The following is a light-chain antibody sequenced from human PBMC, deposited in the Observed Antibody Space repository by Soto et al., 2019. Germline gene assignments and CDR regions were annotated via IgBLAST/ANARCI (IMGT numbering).Light chain of an antibody. V-gene: IGKV1-39*01. CDR2: AAS. J-gene: IGKJ5*01. CDR3: QKTYSIPIN. Sequence: DIQMTHSPSSVSASIVYRVTITFRASQTIYTYLHWYQQKPGKAPKLLIYAASSLQSGVPSRFSGSGSGTAFTLTISSLHPEDFAFYYCQKTYSIPINFGQGTRLEIK. CDR1: QTIYTY.